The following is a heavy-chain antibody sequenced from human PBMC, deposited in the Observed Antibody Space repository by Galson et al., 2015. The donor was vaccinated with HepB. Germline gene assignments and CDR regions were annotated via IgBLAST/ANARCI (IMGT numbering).Heavy chain of an antibody. CDR2: IVVGSDYT. V-gene: IGHV1-58*01. J-gene: IGHJ5*02. Sequence: SVKVSCKASGFTFSSSTVQWVRQARGQRLEWIGWIVVGSDYTKYAQKFQGRVTITRDVSTSMVYLELYSLTSEDTAVYYCATGQRYSNTWGQGTLVTVSS. D-gene: IGHD1-26*01. CDR3: ATGQRYSNT. CDR1: GFTFSSST.